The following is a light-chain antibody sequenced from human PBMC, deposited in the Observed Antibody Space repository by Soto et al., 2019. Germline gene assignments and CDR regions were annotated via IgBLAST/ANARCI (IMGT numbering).Light chain of an antibody. CDR3: QQFKNYPIT. V-gene: IGKV1-9*01. CDR2: AAS. Sequence: IQLIQSPSSLSASVGDRVTFTCRASEDISSYLVWYQQKPGAAPKLLIYAASALHSGVPSRFSGSGSGTDFTLTISSLHPEDFAVYFCQQFKNYPITFGQGTRLEIK. CDR1: EDISSY. J-gene: IGKJ5*01.